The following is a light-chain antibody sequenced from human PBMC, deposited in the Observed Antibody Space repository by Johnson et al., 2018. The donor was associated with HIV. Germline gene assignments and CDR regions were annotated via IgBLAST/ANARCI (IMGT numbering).Light chain of an antibody. CDR3: GTWDSSRRVNYV. CDR1: SYNIGNNF. V-gene: IGLV1-51*01. CDR2: DNN. Sequence: QSVLTQPPSVSAAPGQKVTISCSGSSYNIGNNFVSWYQQLPGTAPKLLIYDNNKRPSGIPDRFSGSKSGTSATLGITGLQTGDEADYYCGTWDSSRRVNYVFGTGTKVTVL. J-gene: IGLJ1*01.